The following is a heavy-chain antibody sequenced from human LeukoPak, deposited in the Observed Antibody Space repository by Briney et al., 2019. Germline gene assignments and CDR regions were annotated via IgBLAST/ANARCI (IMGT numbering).Heavy chain of an antibody. J-gene: IGHJ4*02. CDR3: ASCYYDSSGYYYFDY. D-gene: IGHD3-22*01. CDR1: VYTFSGHY. CDR2: IKPSSGAT. V-gene: IGHV1-2*02. Sequence: ASVKVSCKASVYTFSGHYMHWVRQAPGQGLEWMGWIKPSSGATNYAQKFRGRVPMTRDTSNRTSYMELSRLRSDDTALYYCASCYYDSSGYYYFDYWGQGTLVTVSS.